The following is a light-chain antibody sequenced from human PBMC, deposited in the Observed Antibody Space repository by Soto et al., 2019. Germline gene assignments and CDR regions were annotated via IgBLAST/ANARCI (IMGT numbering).Light chain of an antibody. V-gene: IGKV1-39*01. CDR3: QHSYVPPFT. CDR2: DAS. Sequence: DIEMTQSPSSLSASEGDSVTITCRESQSINSYLNWYQQKPGKTPKLLIYDASALQSGVPSRFSGSGSETDFSLTITNLQPDDFATYYCQHSYVPPFTFGHGTTVDVK. CDR1: QSINSY. J-gene: IGKJ3*01.